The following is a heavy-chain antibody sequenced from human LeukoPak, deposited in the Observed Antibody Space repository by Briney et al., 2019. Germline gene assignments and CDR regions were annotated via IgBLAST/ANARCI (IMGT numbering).Heavy chain of an antibody. Sequence: GGSLRLSCAASGFTFSSHGMHWVRQAPGKGLEWVAVIWYDGSNKYYVDSVKGRFTISRDNSKNTLYLQMNSLRVEDTAVYYCARVSGTGAFDIWGQGTMVTVSS. D-gene: IGHD3/OR15-3a*01. CDR2: IWYDGSNK. CDR3: ARVSGTGAFDI. V-gene: IGHV3-33*01. J-gene: IGHJ3*02. CDR1: GFTFSSHG.